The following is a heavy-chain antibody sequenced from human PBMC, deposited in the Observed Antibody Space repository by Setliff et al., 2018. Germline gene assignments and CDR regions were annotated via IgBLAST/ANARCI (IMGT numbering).Heavy chain of an antibody. CDR2: IYYSGST. J-gene: IGHJ4*02. V-gene: IGHV4-59*01. CDR3: ANGRGEMDS. Sequence: PSETLSLTCSVSGDSMSFSYWSWIRQPPGKGLEWIGYIYYSGSTDSHPSLKSRVSISIDTSKNQFSLNVRSVTAADTAIYYCANGRGEMDSWGQGILVTV. CDR1: GDSMSFSY. D-gene: IGHD1-26*01.